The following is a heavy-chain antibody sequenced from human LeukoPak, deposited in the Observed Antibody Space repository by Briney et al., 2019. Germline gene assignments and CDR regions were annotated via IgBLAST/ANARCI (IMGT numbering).Heavy chain of an antibody. D-gene: IGHD1-7*01. CDR1: GFTFSSYC. CDR3: AREEFELELHP. J-gene: IGHJ5*02. CDR2: ISYRSSYI. V-gene: IGHV3-21*01. Sequence: PGGSLRLTCAASGFTFSSYCMQWFRQAPAKGLEWFSAISYRSSYIYYADSVKGRFTISRDNAKNSLYLQMNSLRAEDAAVYYCAREEFELELHPWGQGTLVTVSS.